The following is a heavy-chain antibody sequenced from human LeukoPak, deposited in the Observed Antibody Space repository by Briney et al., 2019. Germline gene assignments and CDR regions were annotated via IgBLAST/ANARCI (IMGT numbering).Heavy chain of an antibody. V-gene: IGHV1-46*01. Sequence: GASVKVSCKASGYTFTSYYMHWVRQAPGQGLEWMGIINPSGGSTSYAQKFQGRVTMTRDMSTSTVYMELSSLRSEDTAVYYCATVGYYGSGSSRDYYYMDVWGKGTTVTISS. CDR2: INPSGGST. J-gene: IGHJ6*03. CDR3: ATVGYYGSGSSRDYYYMDV. D-gene: IGHD3-10*01. CDR1: GYTFTSYY.